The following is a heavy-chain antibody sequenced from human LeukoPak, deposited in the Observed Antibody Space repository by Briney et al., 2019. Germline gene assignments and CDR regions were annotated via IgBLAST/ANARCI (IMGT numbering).Heavy chain of an antibody. CDR1: GFTVSSNY. CDR3: ARDGDSGSYYTLWY. CDR2: IYSGGST. J-gene: IGHJ4*02. Sequence: GGSLRLSCAASGFTVSSNYMSWVRQAPGKGLEWVSVIYSGGSTYYADSVKGRFTISRDNSKNTLYLQMNSLRAEDTAVYYCARDGDSGSYYTLWYWGQGTLVTVSS. V-gene: IGHV3-66*01. D-gene: IGHD1-26*01.